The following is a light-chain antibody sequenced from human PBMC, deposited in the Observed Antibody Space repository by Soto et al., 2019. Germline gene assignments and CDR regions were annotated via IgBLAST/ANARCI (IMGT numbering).Light chain of an antibody. V-gene: IGLV2-8*01. CDR3: SSYAGSNNCDVV. J-gene: IGLJ2*01. CDR2: EVS. Sequence: QSALTQPPSASGSPGQSVTISCTGTSSDVGGYNYVSWYQQHPGKAPKLMIYEVSKRPSGVPDRFSGSKSGNTASLTVSGLQAEDEADDYCSSYAGSNNCDVVFGGGTKLTVL. CDR1: SSDVGGYNY.